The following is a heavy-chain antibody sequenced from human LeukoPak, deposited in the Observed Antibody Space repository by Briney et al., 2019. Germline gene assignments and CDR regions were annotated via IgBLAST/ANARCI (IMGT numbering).Heavy chain of an antibody. D-gene: IGHD2-2*01. J-gene: IGHJ4*02. Sequence: GEPLKTSCKGSGYSFTTYWIGWVRQMPGKGLEWMGIIYLGDSDTRYSPSFQGHVTISVDKSINTAYLQWSSLKASDTAMYYCARREYCSDTTCSACLDYWGQGTMVTVSS. CDR1: GYSFTTYW. V-gene: IGHV5-51*01. CDR2: IYLGDSDT. CDR3: ARREYCSDTTCSACLDY.